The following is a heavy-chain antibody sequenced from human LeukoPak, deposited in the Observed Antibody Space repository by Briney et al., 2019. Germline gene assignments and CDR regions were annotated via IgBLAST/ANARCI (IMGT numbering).Heavy chain of an antibody. CDR3: ARAWVRGYEPTNYYYGMDV. Sequence: SETLSLTCAVYGGSFSGYYWSWIRQPPGKGLEWIGEINHSGSTNYNPSLKSRVTISVDTSKNQFSLKLSSVTAADTAVYYCARAWVRGYEPTNYYYGMDVWGQGTTVTVSS. CDR1: GGSFSGYY. V-gene: IGHV4-34*01. J-gene: IGHJ6*02. D-gene: IGHD5-12*01. CDR2: INHSGST.